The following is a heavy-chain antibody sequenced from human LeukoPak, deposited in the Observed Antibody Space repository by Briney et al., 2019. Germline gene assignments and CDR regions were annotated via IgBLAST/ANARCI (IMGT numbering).Heavy chain of an antibody. CDR2: MNPNSGNT. CDR3: ASYCTNGVCYGSYYYYGMDV. V-gene: IGHV1-8*01. D-gene: IGHD2-8*01. CDR1: GYTFTSYD. J-gene: IGHJ6*02. Sequence: ASVKVSCKASGYTFTSYDINWVRQATGQGLEWMGWMNPNSGNTGYAQKFQGRVTMTRNTSISTAYMELSSLRSEDTAVYYCASYCTNGVCYGSYYYYGMDVWGRGTTVTVSS.